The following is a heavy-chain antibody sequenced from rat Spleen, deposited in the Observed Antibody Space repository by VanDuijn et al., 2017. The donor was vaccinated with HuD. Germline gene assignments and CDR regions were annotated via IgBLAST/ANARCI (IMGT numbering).Heavy chain of an antibody. V-gene: IGHV5-29*01. CDR2: NSYDGSKT. Sequence: EVQLVESDGGLVQPGRSLKLSCAASGFTFSDFYMAWVRQAPTKGLEWVATNSYDGSKTYYRDSVKGRFTSSRDNAKSTLYLQMDSLKSEDTATYNCARSVFDYWGQGVMVTVSS. CDR3: ARSVFDY. J-gene: IGHJ2*01. CDR1: GFTFSDFY.